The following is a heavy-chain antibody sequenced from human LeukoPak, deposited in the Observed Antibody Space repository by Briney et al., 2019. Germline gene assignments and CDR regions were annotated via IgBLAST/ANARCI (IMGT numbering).Heavy chain of an antibody. V-gene: IGHV4-31*03. J-gene: IGHJ4*02. CDR2: IYYSGST. Sequence: SETLSLTCTVSGGSISSGGYYWSWIRQHPGKGLEWIGYIYYSGSTYYNPSLKSRVTISVDTSKNQFSLKLSSVTTADTAVYYCARAPPVLGDSSGYFDYWGQGTLVTVSS. CDR1: GGSISSGGYY. D-gene: IGHD3-22*01. CDR3: ARAPPVLGDSSGYFDY.